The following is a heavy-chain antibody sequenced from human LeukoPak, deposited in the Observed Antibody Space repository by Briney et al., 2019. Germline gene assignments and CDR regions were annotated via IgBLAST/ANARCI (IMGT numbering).Heavy chain of an antibody. J-gene: IGHJ4*02. D-gene: IGHD5-24*01. CDR1: GFTFSSYG. CDR3: ARAGDGYNSPIDY. CDR2: ISYDGSNK. Sequence: PGGSLRLSCAASGFTFSSYGINWVRQAPGKGLEWVAVISYDGSNKYYADSVKGRFTISRDNSKNTLHLQMNSLRAEDTAVYYCARAGDGYNSPIDYWGQGTLVTVSS. V-gene: IGHV3-30*03.